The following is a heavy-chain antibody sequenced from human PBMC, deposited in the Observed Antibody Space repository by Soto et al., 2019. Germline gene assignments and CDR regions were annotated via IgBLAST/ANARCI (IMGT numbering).Heavy chain of an antibody. CDR2: ISGSGGST. V-gene: IGHV3-23*01. CDR1: GFTFSSYA. Sequence: EVQLLESGGGLVQPGGSLRLSCAASGFTFSSYAMSWVRQAPGKGLEWVSAISGSGGSTYYADSVKGRFTISRDNSQNPLYLQMNRQRAEDTAVYYCAKTYTIYYRTNAFDIWGQGTMVTVSS. D-gene: IGHD3-3*01. J-gene: IGHJ3*02. CDR3: AKTYTIYYRTNAFDI.